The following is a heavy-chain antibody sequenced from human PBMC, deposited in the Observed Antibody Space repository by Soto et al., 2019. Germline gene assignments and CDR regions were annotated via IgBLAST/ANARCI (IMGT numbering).Heavy chain of an antibody. V-gene: IGHV1-18*01. D-gene: IGHD6-19*01. CDR1: GYTFTSYG. Sequence: ASVKVSCKASGYTFTSYGISCVRQAPGQGLEWMGWISAHNGNTNYAQKLQGRVTMTTDTSTSTAYMELRSLRSDDTAVYYCARDVAAIDAFDIWGQGTMVTVSS. J-gene: IGHJ3*02. CDR3: ARDVAAIDAFDI. CDR2: ISAHNGNT.